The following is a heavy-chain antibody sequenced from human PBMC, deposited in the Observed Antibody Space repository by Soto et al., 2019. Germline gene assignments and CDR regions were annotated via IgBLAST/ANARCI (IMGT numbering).Heavy chain of an antibody. J-gene: IGHJ6*02. Sequence: QVQLVQSGAEVKKPGSSVKVSCKASGGTFSSYAISWVRQAPGQGLEWMGGIIPISETTNYAQKFQGRVTITADESKSTDYMKLSSLRSEDTAVYYCARSQGSSTSLEIYYYYCYGMDVWGQGTTVTVSS. CDR1: GGTFSSYA. CDR3: ARSQGSSTSLEIYYYYCYGMDV. CDR2: IIPISETT. D-gene: IGHD2-2*01. V-gene: IGHV1-69*01.